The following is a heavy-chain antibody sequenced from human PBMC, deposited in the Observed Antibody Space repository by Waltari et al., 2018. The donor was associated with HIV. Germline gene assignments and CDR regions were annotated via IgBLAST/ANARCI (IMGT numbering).Heavy chain of an antibody. V-gene: IGHV3-48*04. J-gene: IGHJ3*02. Sequence: VHMVESGGGSVKRAGYLGPSCDAFGFTFRTSRINWVRQAPGKGLEWVSYISSSSTTIYYADSVKGRFTISRDNAKNLLYLQMNSLIAEDTAVYYCARDKAVIQPDAFDIWGQGTMVTVSS. CDR1: GFTFRTSR. CDR3: ARDKAVIQPDAFDI. D-gene: IGHD2-21*01. CDR2: ISSSSTTI.